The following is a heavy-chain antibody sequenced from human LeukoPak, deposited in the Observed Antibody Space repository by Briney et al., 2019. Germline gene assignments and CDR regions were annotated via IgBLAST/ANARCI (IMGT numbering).Heavy chain of an antibody. CDR1: GGTFSSYA. Sequence: SVKVSCKASGGTFSSYAISWVRQAPGQGLEWMGRIIPIFGTANYAQKFQGRVTITTEESTSTAYMELSRLRSEDTAVYYCAVREAGYYYDSSGYYGYWGQGTLVTVSS. CDR3: AVREAGYYYDSSGYYGY. CDR2: IIPIFGTA. D-gene: IGHD3-22*01. V-gene: IGHV1-69*05. J-gene: IGHJ4*02.